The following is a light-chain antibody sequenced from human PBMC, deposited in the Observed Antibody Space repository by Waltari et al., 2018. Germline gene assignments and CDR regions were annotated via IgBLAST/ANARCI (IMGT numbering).Light chain of an antibody. CDR2: AAS. V-gene: IGKV1-39*01. J-gene: IGKJ1*01. CDR1: QSIGSD. CDR3: QQSFSSWT. Sequence: DIQMTQSPSALSASVGDRVTVTCRASQSIGSDLNWYQQKPGTAPKVLIYAASTLQSGVPSRFSGSGSGTDFTLTISSLQPEDSATYFCQQSFSSWTFGQGTKVEIK.